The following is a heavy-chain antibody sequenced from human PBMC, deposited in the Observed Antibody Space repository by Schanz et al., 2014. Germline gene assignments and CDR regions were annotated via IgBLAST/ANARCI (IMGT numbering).Heavy chain of an antibody. J-gene: IGHJ3*02. V-gene: IGHV1-2*06. CDR3: VRPRDGSDMHAFDI. CDR2: INPNTGGT. Sequence: QVHLVQSGAEVKKPGASVKVSCKASGYTFTYYFMHWVRQSPGQGLAWMGRINPNTGGTNYAQKFQGRVTMTRDPSISTAYMELSRLTSDDSAVYYCVRPRDGSDMHAFDIWGQGTMVTVSS. CDR1: GYTFTYYF.